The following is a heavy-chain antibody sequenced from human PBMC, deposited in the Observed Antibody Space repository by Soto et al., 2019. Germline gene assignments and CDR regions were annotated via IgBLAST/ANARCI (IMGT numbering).Heavy chain of an antibody. CDR3: ARGSPIVVVPAPEYYFDY. V-gene: IGHV1-46*01. Sequence: ASVKVSCKASGYTFTSYYMHWVRQAPGQGLEWMGIINPSGGSTSYAQKFQGRVTMTRDTSTSTVYMELSSLRSEDTAVYYCARGSPIVVVPAPEYYFDYWRQGTLVTVSS. D-gene: IGHD2-2*01. CDR1: GYTFTSYY. J-gene: IGHJ4*02. CDR2: INPSGGST.